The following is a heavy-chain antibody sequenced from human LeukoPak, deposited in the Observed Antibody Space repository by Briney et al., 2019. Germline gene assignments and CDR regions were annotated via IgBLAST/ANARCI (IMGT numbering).Heavy chain of an antibody. CDR3: AKMSGYCSSTCCYGADFDY. J-gene: IGHJ4*02. Sequence: PGGSLRLSCAASGFTFSSYAMSWVRQAPGKGLEWVSVISGSGGSTYYADSVKGRFTISRDNSKNTLYLQMNSLRAEDTAVYYCAKMSGYCSSTCCYGADFDYWGQGTLVTVSS. D-gene: IGHD2-2*01. V-gene: IGHV3-23*01. CDR1: GFTFSSYA. CDR2: ISGSGGST.